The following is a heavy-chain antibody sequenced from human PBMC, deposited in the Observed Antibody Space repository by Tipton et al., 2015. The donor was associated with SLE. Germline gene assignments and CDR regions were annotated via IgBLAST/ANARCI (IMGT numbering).Heavy chain of an antibody. Sequence: TLSLTCAVYGGSFSGHYWSWIRQPPGKGLEWIGYIYYSGSTNYNPPLKSRVTISVDTSKNQFSLKLSSVTAADTAVYYCAREWGGYCRSTSCLVGAFCIWGQGTMVTVSS. J-gene: IGHJ3*02. V-gene: IGHV4-59*11. D-gene: IGHD2-2*01. CDR2: IYYSGST. CDR3: AREWGGYCRSTSCLVGAFCI. CDR1: GGSFSGHY.